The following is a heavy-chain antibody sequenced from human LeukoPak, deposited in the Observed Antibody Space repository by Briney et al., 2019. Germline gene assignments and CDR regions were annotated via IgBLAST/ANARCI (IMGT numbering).Heavy chain of an antibody. D-gene: IGHD1-26*01. CDR1: GFTFSSYA. J-gene: IGHJ4*02. V-gene: IGHV3-23*01. Sequence: GGSLRLSCAASGFTFSSYAMSWVRQAPGKGLEWVSAINGSGGSTYYADSVKGRFTIPRDNSKNTLYLQMNSLRAEDTAVYYCAKCAWELLHPCYWGQGTLVTVSS. CDR3: AKCAWELLHPCY. CDR2: INGSGGST.